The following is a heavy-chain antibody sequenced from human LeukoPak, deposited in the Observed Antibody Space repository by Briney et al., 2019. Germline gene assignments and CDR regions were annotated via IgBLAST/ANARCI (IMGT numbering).Heavy chain of an antibody. CDR3: ARGARYYYYMDV. J-gene: IGHJ6*03. Sequence: SETLSLTCAVYGGSFSGYYWSWIRQPPGKGLEWIGEINHSGSTNYNPSLKSRVTISVDTSKNQFSLKLSSVTAADTAVHYCARGARYYYYMDVWGKGTTVTVSS. CDR1: GGSFSGYY. V-gene: IGHV4-34*01. CDR2: INHSGST. D-gene: IGHD6-6*01.